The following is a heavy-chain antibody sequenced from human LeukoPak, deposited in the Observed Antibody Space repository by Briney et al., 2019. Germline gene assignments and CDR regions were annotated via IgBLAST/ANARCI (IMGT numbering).Heavy chain of an antibody. Sequence: PSETLSLTCTASGGSISSNDYYWGWIRQPPGKGLEWIGNRYYSGNTYYNPSVKSRVTISVDTSKNQFSLKVSSVTAADTAVYYCTRRVFGSGRHDYWGQGTLVTVSS. CDR3: TRRVFGSGRHDY. J-gene: IGHJ4*02. CDR1: GGSISSNDYY. CDR2: RYYSGNT. D-gene: IGHD3-10*01. V-gene: IGHV4-39*01.